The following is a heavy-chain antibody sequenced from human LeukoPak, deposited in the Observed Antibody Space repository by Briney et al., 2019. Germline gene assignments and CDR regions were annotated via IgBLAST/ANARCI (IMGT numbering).Heavy chain of an antibody. CDR3: ARRDYGSLYYYYGMDV. D-gene: IGHD3-16*01. CDR2: IYPGDSDT. CDR1: GYSFTSYW. V-gene: IGHV5-51*01. J-gene: IGHJ6*04. Sequence: GSLKISCKGSGYSFTSYWIGWVRQMPGKGLEWMGIIYPGDSDTRYSPSFQGQVTISADKSINTAYLQWSSLKASDTAMYYCARRDYGSLYYYYGMDVWGKGTTVTVSS.